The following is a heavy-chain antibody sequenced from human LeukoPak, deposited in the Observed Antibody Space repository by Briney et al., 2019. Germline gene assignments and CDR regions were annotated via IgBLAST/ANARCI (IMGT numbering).Heavy chain of an antibody. Sequence: SETLSLTCTVSGGSISSSSYYWGWIRQPPGKGLEWIGSIYYSGSTYYNPSLKSRVTISVDTSKNQFPLKLSSVTAADTAVYYCARLGFTIFGVVTPKNEYWGQGTLVTVSS. CDR1: GGSISSSSYY. V-gene: IGHV4-39*01. D-gene: IGHD3-3*01. CDR2: IYYSGST. J-gene: IGHJ4*02. CDR3: ARLGFTIFGVVTPKNEY.